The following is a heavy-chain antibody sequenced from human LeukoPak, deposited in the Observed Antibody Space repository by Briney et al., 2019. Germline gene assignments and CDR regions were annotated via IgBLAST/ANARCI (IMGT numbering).Heavy chain of an antibody. CDR1: GFTFSSYS. V-gene: IGHV3-21*01. Sequence: GGSLRLSCAASGFTFSSYSINLVRQAPGKGLEWVSSISSSSSYIYYADSVKGRFTISRDNAKNSLYLQMNSLRAEDTAVYYCARESGSASFDYWGQGTLVTVSS. CDR2: ISSSSSYI. CDR3: ARESGSASFDY. D-gene: IGHD6-19*01. J-gene: IGHJ4*02.